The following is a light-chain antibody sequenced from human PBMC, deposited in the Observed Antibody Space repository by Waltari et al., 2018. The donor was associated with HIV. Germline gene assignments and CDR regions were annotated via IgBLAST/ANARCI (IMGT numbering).Light chain of an antibody. CDR2: EVS. J-gene: IGLJ1*01. Sequence: QSALTQPASVSGSPGQSITISCTGTSSDVGVYNYVSWYQQRPGKAPQLMIFEVSERPSRVSYRFSGSKSGNTASLTISGLQADDEADYYCTSYTTNNTYVFGGGTRVTVL. V-gene: IGLV2-14*01. CDR1: SSDVGVYNY. CDR3: TSYTTNNTYV.